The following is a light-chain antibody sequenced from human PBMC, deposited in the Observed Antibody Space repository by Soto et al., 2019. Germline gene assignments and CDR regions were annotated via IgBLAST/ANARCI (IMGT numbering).Light chain of an antibody. CDR2: GAS. V-gene: IGKV3-15*01. Sequence: EIVMTQSRATLSVSPGERATVSCRASQSVSSNLAWYQQKPGQAPRLLIYGASTRATGIPARFSGSGSGKEFTLTIGSLQSEDCAVYYCQQYNNWPRTFGQGTKLEIK. CDR3: QQYNNWPRT. CDR1: QSVSSN. J-gene: IGKJ2*01.